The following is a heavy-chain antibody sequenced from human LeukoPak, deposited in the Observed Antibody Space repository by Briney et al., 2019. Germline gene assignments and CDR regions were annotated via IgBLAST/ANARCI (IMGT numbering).Heavy chain of an antibody. D-gene: IGHD6-19*01. CDR1: GYTFTSYY. V-gene: IGHV1-46*01. J-gene: IGHJ3*02. Sequence: ASVKVSCKASGYTFTSYYMHWVRQAPGQGLEWMGIINPSGGSTSYAQKFQGRVTMTRDTSISTAYMELSRLRSDDTAVYYCARASISSGWAHRSAFDIWGQGTMVTVSS. CDR3: ARASISSGWAHRSAFDI. CDR2: INPSGGST.